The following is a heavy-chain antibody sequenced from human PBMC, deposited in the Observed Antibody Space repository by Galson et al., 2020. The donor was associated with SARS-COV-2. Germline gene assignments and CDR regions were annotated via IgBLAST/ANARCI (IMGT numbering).Heavy chain of an antibody. D-gene: IGHD2-21*01. CDR3: AHRRSDSDDGGDDGDLYFGAFDV. V-gene: IGHV2-5*02. CDR2: THSDDDE. J-gene: IGHJ3*01. Sequence: SGPTLAQPHQPLSLTRTFPGFSHTTTPGGVAWIHQPPGKALERHAITHSDDDEHYSPTHNRRPTITKDTAVNQVDLTMTNMDPVDTGTYYCAHRRSDSDDGGDDGDLYFGAFDVWGQGTMVTVSA. CDR1: GFSHTTTPGG.